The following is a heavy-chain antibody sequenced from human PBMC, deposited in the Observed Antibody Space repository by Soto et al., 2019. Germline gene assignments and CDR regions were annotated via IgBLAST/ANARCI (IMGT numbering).Heavy chain of an antibody. Sequence: QMQLQEPGPGLVRPSETLSLTAKVSGGPATSVKYFWSWIRQPPGKGLEWIAYIYNNGNTNYNPSLKSRATISVDTSKNQCSLKLTSVTAADSAVYFCARTVMPVGNLAAFDHWGQGVLVTVSS. CDR3: ARTVMPVGNLAAFDH. V-gene: IGHV4-61*01. J-gene: IGHJ4*02. CDR2: IYNNGNT. CDR1: GGPATSVKYF. D-gene: IGHD7-27*01.